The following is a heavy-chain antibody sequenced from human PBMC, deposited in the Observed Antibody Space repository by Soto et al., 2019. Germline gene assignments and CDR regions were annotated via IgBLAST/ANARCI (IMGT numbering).Heavy chain of an antibody. CDR1: GATFSFYT. J-gene: IGHJ4*02. Sequence: QVQLVQSGTEVKKPGSSVKVSCKASGATFSFYTINWVRQAPGLGLEWVGRINPIVSMSNYAQKFQGRVSMTPEKSTSTAYMELRILRSDDTAMYFCAASYGSGYRAFDDWGQGALVSVSS. D-gene: IGHD3-10*01. CDR3: AASYGSGYRAFDD. CDR2: INPIVSMS. V-gene: IGHV1-69*02.